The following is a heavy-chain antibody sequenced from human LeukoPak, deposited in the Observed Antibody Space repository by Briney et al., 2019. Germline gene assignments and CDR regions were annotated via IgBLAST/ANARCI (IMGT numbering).Heavy chain of an antibody. V-gene: IGHV6-1*01. J-gene: IGHJ3*02. CDR3: ARDQYYGSGSYLSAFDI. CDR1: GDSVSSNSAA. Sequence: SQTLSLTCAISGDSVSSNSAAWNWIRQSPSRGLEWLGRTSYRSKWYNDYAVSVKSRITINPDTSKNQFSLQLNSVTPEDTAVYYCARDQYYGSGSYLSAFDIWGQGTMVTVSS. CDR2: TSYRSKWYN. D-gene: IGHD3-10*01.